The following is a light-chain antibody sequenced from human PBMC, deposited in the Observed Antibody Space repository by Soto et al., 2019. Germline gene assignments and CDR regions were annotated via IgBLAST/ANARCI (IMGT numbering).Light chain of an antibody. CDR1: SSDIGAYNF. CDR3: TSWTTSTTML. J-gene: IGLJ2*01. Sequence: QSVLTQPASVSGSTGQSITISCTGTSSDIGAYNFVSWYQQHPGKAPKLMLYDVNIRPSGVSNRFSGSKSGNTASLTISGLQAEDEADYYCTSWTTSTTMLFGGGTKVTVL. CDR2: DVN. V-gene: IGLV2-14*03.